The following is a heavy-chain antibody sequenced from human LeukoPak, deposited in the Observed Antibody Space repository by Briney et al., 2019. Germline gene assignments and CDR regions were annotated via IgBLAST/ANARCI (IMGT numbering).Heavy chain of an antibody. J-gene: IGHJ4*02. V-gene: IGHV3-23*01. D-gene: IGHD3-3*01. CDR2: ISGSGGST. Sequence: GGSLRLSCAASGFTFSSYAMSWVRQAPGKGLEWVSAISGSGGSTYYADSVKGRFTISRDNSKNTLYLQMNSLRAEDTAVYYCAKVVYYDFYLYYFDYWGQGTLVTVSS. CDR1: GFTFSSYA. CDR3: AKVVYYDFYLYYFDY.